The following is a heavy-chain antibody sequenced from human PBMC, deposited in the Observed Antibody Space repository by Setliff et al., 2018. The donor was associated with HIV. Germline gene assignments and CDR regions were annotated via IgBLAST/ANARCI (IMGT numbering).Heavy chain of an antibody. D-gene: IGHD6-19*01. CDR2: IYHRGST. CDR3: ARDPISGITVAGAFDY. J-gene: IGHJ4*02. Sequence: SETLSLTCSVSGDSISSGGHYWSWIRQSPGKGLEWIGEIYHRGSTNYNPSLKSRVSISIDKSKNQFSLRMSSVTAADTAVYYCARDPISGITVAGAFDYWGQGTPVTVSS. V-gene: IGHV4-39*07. CDR1: GDSISSGGHY.